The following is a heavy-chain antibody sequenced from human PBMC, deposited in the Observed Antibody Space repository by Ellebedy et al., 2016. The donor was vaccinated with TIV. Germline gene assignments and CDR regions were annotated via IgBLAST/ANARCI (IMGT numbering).Heavy chain of an antibody. Sequence: GSLRLSXAVYGGSFSGHYWSWIRQLPGKGMEWIGEMNHSGSANYNPSLKSRVTISVDTSKNQFALKLTSVTAADTAVYYCARRSSDITSGGIDYWGQGALVTVSS. CDR2: MNHSGSA. CDR1: GGSFSGHY. V-gene: IGHV4-34*01. J-gene: IGHJ4*02. CDR3: ARRSSDITSGGIDY. D-gene: IGHD1-14*01.